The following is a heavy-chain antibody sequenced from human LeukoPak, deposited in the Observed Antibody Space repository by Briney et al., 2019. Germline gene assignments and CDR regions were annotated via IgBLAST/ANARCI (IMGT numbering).Heavy chain of an antibody. CDR2: ISGSGGST. CDR1: GFTFSSYG. D-gene: IGHD5-18*01. V-gene: IGHV3-23*01. J-gene: IGHJ5*02. CDR3: AKDLGDTAMVTGNWFDP. Sequence: GGSLRLSCAASGFTFSSYGMSWVRQAPGKGLEWVSAISGSGGSTYYADSVKGRFTISRDNSKNTLYLQMNSLRAEDTAVYYCAKDLGDTAMVTGNWFDPWGQGTLVTVSS.